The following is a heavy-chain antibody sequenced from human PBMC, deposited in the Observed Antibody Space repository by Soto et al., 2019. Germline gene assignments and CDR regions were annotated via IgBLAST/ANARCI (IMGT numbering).Heavy chain of an antibody. CDR3: ARVHVMVVAGSTFDY. D-gene: IGHD6-19*01. CDR2: IHHGGTT. Sequence: SETLSLTCTVSGYSISNGSYWAWIRQPPGKGPEWIASIHHGGTTFYNPSLKSRITMSVDTSNNQFSLKLTYVTAADTAVYYCARVHVMVVAGSTFDYWGHGTLVTVSS. CDR1: GYSISNGSY. J-gene: IGHJ4*01. V-gene: IGHV4-38-2*02.